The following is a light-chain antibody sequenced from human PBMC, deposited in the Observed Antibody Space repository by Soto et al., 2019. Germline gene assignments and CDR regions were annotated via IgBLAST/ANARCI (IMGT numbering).Light chain of an antibody. Sequence: QAVVTQPPSASGTPGQRVTISCSGGNSNIGSTPVHWYRQLPGTAPKLLIYSNNQRPSGVPDRFSGSKSGTSASLAISGLQSEDEGDYYCAVWDDSLNGRVFGGGTKLTVL. CDR3: AVWDDSLNGRV. CDR2: SNN. J-gene: IGLJ3*02. V-gene: IGLV1-44*01. CDR1: NSNIGSTP.